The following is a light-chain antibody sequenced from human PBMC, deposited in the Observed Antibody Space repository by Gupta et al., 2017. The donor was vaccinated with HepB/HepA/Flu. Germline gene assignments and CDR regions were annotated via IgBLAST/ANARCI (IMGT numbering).Light chain of an antibody. J-gene: IGKJ3*01. V-gene: IGKV3-20*01. Sequence: SVLTQSPGTLSLSPGERATLSCRASQSVDSKYLAWYQQKPGQAPRLIIYATSNRLTGVPHRVSFSGSGSDFALTISILEAADVAVYDCQHYGDSTRARTFGPGTRVD. CDR3: QHYGDSTRART. CDR1: QSVDSKY. CDR2: ATS.